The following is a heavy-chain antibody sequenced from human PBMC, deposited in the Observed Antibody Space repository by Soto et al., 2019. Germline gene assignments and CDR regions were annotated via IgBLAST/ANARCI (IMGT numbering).Heavy chain of an antibody. D-gene: IGHD3-3*01. CDR2: IIPIFGTA. V-gene: IGHV1-69*06. Sequence: QVQLVQSGAEVKKPGASVKVSCKASGGTFSSYAISWLRQAPVQGLAWMGGIIPIFGTANYAQKFQGRVTLPADKSTSTAYMELSSRRSEDTGVYYCAREGALVPLLRFLEWSNEYYYYYCMDVWGQVTTVTVSS. J-gene: IGHJ6*02. CDR1: GGTFSSYA. CDR3: AREGALVPLLRFLEWSNEYYYYYCMDV.